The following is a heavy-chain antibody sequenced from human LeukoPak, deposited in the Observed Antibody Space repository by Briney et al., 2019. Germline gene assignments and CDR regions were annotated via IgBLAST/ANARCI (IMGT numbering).Heavy chain of an antibody. Sequence: PGGSLRLSCAASGFTFSTYGMHWVRQAPGKGLERVAVISYDRTKRYYQDSVKGRFTISRDNSRNTLYLQVSSLRPEDTAVYYCARDLVSGSYGGLFDPRGQGTLVTVSS. V-gene: IGHV3-30*19. CDR3: ARDLVSGSYGGLFDP. CDR1: GFTFSTYG. CDR2: ISYDRTKR. J-gene: IGHJ5*02. D-gene: IGHD1-26*01.